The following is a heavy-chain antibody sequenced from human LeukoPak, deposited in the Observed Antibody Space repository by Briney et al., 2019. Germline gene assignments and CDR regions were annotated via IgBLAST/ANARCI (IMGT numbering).Heavy chain of an antibody. Sequence: GGSLRLSCEASGFTVRNNYMTWVRQAPGKGLEWVSVIYSGGGTYYADSVKGRFTISRDNSKNTLYLQMNSLGAEDTALYYCARAHYSDSSGDAFDIWGQGTIVTVSS. CDR1: GFTVRNNY. D-gene: IGHD3-22*01. J-gene: IGHJ3*02. CDR3: ARAHYSDSSGDAFDI. V-gene: IGHV3-66*01. CDR2: IYSGGGT.